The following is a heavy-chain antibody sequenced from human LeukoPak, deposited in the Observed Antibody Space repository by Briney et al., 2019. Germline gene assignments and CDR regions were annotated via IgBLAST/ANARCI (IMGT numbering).Heavy chain of an antibody. V-gene: IGHV3-21*01. CDR3: ARPRNYDFWSGYPESYYYYYGMDV. Sequence: PGGSLRLSCAASGFTLSSYSMNWVRQAPGKGLEWVSSISSSSSYIYYADSVKGRFTISRDNAKNSLYLQMNSLRAEDTAVYYCARPRNYDFWSGYPESYYYYYGMDVWGQGTTVTVSS. CDR2: ISSSSSYI. J-gene: IGHJ6*02. D-gene: IGHD3-3*01. CDR1: GFTLSSYS.